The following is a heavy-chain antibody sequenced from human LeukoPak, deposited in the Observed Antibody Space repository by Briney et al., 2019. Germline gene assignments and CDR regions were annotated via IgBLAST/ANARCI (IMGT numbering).Heavy chain of an antibody. D-gene: IGHD2-2*01. CDR1: GYTFTGYY. V-gene: IGHV1-2*02. CDR2: INPNSGGT. Sequence: ASVKVPCKASGYTFTGYYMHWVRQAPGQGLEWMGWINPNSGGTNYAQKFQGRVTMTRDTSISTAYMELSRLRSDDTAVYYCARDLSSVVVPAAILGGPTDYWGQGTLVTVSS. J-gene: IGHJ4*02. CDR3: ARDLSSVVVPAAILGGPTDY.